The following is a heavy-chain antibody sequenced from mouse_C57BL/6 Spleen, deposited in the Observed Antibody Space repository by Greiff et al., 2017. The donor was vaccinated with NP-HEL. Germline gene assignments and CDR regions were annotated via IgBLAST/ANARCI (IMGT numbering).Heavy chain of an antibody. J-gene: IGHJ2*01. V-gene: IGHV5-9-1*02. D-gene: IGHD2-3*01. CDR1: GFTFSSYA. Sequence: EVQLVESGAGLVKPGGSLKLSCAASGFTFSSYAMSWVRQTPEKRLEWVAYISRGGDYIYYADTVKGRFTISRDNARNTLYLQMSSLKSEDTAMYYCTRDQGGYYSFFDYWGQGTTLTVSS. CDR2: ISRGGDYI. CDR3: TRDQGGYYSFFDY.